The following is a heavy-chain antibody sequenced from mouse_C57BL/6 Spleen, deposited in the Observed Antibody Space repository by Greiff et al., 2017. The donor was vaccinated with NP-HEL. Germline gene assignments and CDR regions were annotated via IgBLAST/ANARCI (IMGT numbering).Heavy chain of an antibody. CDR2: INPNNGGT. Sequence: EVKLVESGPELVKPGASVKMSCKASGYTFTDYNMHWVKQSHGKSLEWIGYINPNNGGTSYNQKFKGKATLTVNKSSSTAYMELRSLTSEDSAVYYCATTVVDAMDYWGQGTSVTVSS. V-gene: IGHV1-22*01. J-gene: IGHJ4*01. CDR3: ATTVVDAMDY. CDR1: GYTFTDYN. D-gene: IGHD1-1*01.